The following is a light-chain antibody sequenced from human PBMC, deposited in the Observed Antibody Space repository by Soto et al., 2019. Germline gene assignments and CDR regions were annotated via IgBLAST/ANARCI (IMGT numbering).Light chain of an antibody. CDR2: AAS. J-gene: IGKJ1*01. CDR1: QSVSNH. Sequence: EIVMTQSPATLSVSPGERATLSCRASQSVSNHLAWYQHKLGQAPRLLIYAASTRTTGVPARFSGSGSGTEFTLTISSLQSEDFAVYYCQQYVNWPPWTFGQGTKVDIK. V-gene: IGKV3-15*01. CDR3: QQYVNWPPWT.